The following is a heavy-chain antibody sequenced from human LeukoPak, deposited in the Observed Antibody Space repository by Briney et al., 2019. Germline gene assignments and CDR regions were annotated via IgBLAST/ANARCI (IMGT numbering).Heavy chain of an antibody. J-gene: IGHJ2*01. CDR3: ARLTSSWYQDWYFDL. V-gene: IGHV4-59*12. CDR2: IFDSGSS. CDR1: GGSTSSNY. D-gene: IGHD6-13*01. Sequence: PSETLSLTCTVSGGSTSSNYWSWIRQPPGKGLEWIGYIFDSGSSKYNPSPKSRVTISVDRSENQFSLKLSSVTAADTAVYYCARLTSSWYQDWYFDLWGRGTLVTVSS.